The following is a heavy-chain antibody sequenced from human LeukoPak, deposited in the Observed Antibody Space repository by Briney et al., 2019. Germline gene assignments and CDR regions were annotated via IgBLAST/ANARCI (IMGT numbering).Heavy chain of an antibody. CDR2: IYYSGGA. J-gene: IGHJ6*02. D-gene: IGHD3-22*01. Sequence: SETLSLTCTVSGGSISGYYWTWIRQPPGKGLEWIGYIYYSGGANYNPSLKSRVTISVDTSKNQFSLRLSSVTAADTAVYYCARIDTGDVWGQGTTVTVSS. CDR1: GGSISGYY. V-gene: IGHV4-59*01. CDR3: ARIDTGDV.